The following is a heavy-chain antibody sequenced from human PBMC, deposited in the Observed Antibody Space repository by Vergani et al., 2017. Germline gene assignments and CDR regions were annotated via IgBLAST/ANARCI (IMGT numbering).Heavy chain of an antibody. CDR1: GFSLSTSGVG. V-gene: IGHV2-5*01. Sequence: QITLKESGPTLVKPTQTLTLTCTFSGFSLSTSGVGVGWIRQPPGKALEWLALIYWNDDKRYSTSRKSMLTITKDTSKNQVVLTMTNRDPVETATYYCAHSPTRMYYDFWSGYLGGFDPWGQGTLVTVSS. CDR3: AHSPTRMYYDFWSGYLGGFDP. D-gene: IGHD3-3*01. J-gene: IGHJ5*02. CDR2: IYWNDDK.